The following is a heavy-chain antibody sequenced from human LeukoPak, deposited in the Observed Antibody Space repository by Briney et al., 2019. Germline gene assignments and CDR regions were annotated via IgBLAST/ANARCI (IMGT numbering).Heavy chain of an antibody. J-gene: IGHJ5*02. Sequence: PLASVKVSCKASGYTFTSYAMHWVRQAPGQRLEWMGWINAGNGNTKYSQKFQGRVTITRDTSASTAYMELSSLRSEDTAVYYCARDRVVPAAIPSWFDPWGQGTLVTVSS. D-gene: IGHD2-2*02. CDR1: GYTFTSYA. V-gene: IGHV1-3*01. CDR2: INAGNGNT. CDR3: ARDRVVPAAIPSWFDP.